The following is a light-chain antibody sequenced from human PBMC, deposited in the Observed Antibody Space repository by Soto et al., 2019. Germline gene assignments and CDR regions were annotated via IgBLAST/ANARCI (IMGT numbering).Light chain of an antibody. CDR1: SSDVGGYNY. CDR2: DVS. V-gene: IGLV2-14*03. CDR3: SSYTSSSTYV. Sequence: QSVLTQPASVSGSPGQSINISCTGTSSDVGGYNYVSWYQHHPGKAPKLIIYDVSNRPSGVSNPFSGSKSGNTASLTISGLQAEDEADYYCSSYTSSSTYVFGTGTKVTVL. J-gene: IGLJ1*01.